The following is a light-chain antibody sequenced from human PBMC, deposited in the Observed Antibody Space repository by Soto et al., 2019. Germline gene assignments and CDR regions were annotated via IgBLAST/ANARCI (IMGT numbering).Light chain of an antibody. V-gene: IGKV3-15*01. CDR3: QQYNEWPPLT. Sequence: EIVLTQSPGTLSLSPGERATLSCRASQSVSSTYLIWYQQKPGQAPRLLIYGASTRATGIPARFSASGSGTEFTLTISSLQSEDFAIYFCQQYNEWPPLTFGGGTKVEI. J-gene: IGKJ4*01. CDR1: QSVSSTY. CDR2: GAS.